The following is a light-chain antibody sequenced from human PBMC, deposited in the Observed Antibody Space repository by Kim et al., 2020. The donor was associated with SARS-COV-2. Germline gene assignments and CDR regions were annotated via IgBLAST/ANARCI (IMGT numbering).Light chain of an antibody. Sequence: QSALTQPASVSGSPGQSLTISCTGTSSDVGGYNYVSWYQQYPGKAPKLMIYDVFKRPSGVSNRFSGSKSGNTASLTISGLQAEDEADYYCSSYRSSGYVFGTGTKVTVL. CDR1: SSDVGGYNY. CDR2: DVF. V-gene: IGLV2-14*03. CDR3: SSYRSSGYV. J-gene: IGLJ1*01.